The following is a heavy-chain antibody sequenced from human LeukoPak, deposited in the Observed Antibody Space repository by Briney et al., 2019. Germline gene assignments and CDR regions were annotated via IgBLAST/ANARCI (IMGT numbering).Heavy chain of an antibody. V-gene: IGHV3-48*04. CDR1: GFTFSNYN. J-gene: IGHJ6*03. CDR3: ARVLRYCSGGNCYSGGLGYMDV. CDR2: ISRSGSTK. Sequence: GGSLRLSCAASGFTFSNYNMNWVRQAPGKGLEWVSSISRSGSTKYYADSVKGRFTISRDNAKNSLFLQMNSLRAEDTAEYYCARVLRYCSGGNCYSGGLGYMDVWGKGTTVTISS. D-gene: IGHD2-15*01.